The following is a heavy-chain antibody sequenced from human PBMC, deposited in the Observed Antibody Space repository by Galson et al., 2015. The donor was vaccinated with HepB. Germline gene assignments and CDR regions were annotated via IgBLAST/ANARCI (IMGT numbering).Heavy chain of an antibody. D-gene: IGHD5-12*01. J-gene: IGHJ4*02. CDR3: ASLGYSGYDWVDYFDY. CDR2: INPNSGGT. Sequence: SVKVSCKASGYTFTGYYMHWVRQAPGQGLEWMGRINPNSGGTNYAQKFQGRVTMTRDTSISTAYMELSRLRSDDTAVYYCASLGYSGYDWVDYFDYWGQGTLVTVSS. CDR1: GYTFTGYY. V-gene: IGHV1-2*06.